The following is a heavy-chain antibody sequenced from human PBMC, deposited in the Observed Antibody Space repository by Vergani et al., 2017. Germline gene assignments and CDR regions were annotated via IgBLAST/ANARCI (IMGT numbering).Heavy chain of an antibody. J-gene: IGHJ6*03. CDR1: GYTFTGYY. CDR3: ARDRRYCSGGSCYYMDV. Sequence: QVQLVQSGAEVKKPGASVKVSCKASGYTFTGYYMHWVRQAPGQGLEWMGWINPNSGGTNYAQKFQGRVTMTRDTSISTAYMDLSRLRSDDTAVYYCARDRRYCSGGSCYYMDVWGKGTTVTVSS. D-gene: IGHD2-15*01. CDR2: INPNSGGT. V-gene: IGHV1-2*02.